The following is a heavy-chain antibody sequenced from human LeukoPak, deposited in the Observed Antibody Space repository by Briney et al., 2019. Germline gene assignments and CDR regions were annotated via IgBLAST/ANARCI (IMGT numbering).Heavy chain of an antibody. CDR1: GFTFSTYG. CDR3: AKAYTSGWYYFDY. CDR2: ISGSGGST. V-gene: IGHV3-23*01. Sequence: GGSLRLSCAASGFTFSTYGMTWVRQAPGKGLEWVSAISGSGGSTYYADSVKGRFTISRDNSKNTLYLQMNSLRAEDTALYYCAKAYTSGWYYFDYWGQGTLVTVSS. D-gene: IGHD6-19*01. J-gene: IGHJ4*02.